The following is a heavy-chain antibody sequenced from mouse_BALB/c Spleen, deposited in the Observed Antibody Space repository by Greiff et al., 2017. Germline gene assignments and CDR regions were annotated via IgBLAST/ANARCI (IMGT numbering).Heavy chain of an antibody. CDR1: GFNFKDYY. D-gene: IGHD5-1*01. CDR2: IDPENGNT. J-gene: IGHJ3*01. Sequence: VQLQQSGAELVRPGALVKLSCKASGFNFKDYYMHWVKQTPEQGLEWIGWIDPENGNTIYDPKFKGKASITADTSYHTAYLQLSSLTSEDTTVYYCARRGSTPVPWFACWGQGTLVTVSA. V-gene: IGHV14-1*02. CDR3: ARRGSTPVPWFAC.